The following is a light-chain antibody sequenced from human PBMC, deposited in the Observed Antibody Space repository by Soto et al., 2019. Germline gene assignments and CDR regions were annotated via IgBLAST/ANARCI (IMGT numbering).Light chain of an antibody. J-gene: IGLJ1*01. CDR1: SSDVGAYNY. Sequence: QSVLTQPASVSGSPGQSITISCSGTSSDVGAYNYVSWHQQHPGKVPKIIIYDVSRRPSGVSNRFSGSKSGNTASLTISGLRGGEGVVYYCSYYPPPTSLVLGTGTRVPVL. CDR2: DVS. V-gene: IGLV2-14*01. CDR3: SYYPPPTSLV.